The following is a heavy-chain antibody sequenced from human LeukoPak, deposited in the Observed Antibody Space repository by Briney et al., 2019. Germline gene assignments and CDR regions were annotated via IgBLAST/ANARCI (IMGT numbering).Heavy chain of an antibody. J-gene: IGHJ6*03. CDR2: TSSSGSTI. CDR3: ARDRGSYYYYMDV. Sequence: PGGSLRLSCAASGFTFSSYEMNWVRQAPGKGLEWVSYTSSSGSTIYYADSVKGRFTISRDNAKNSLYLQMNSLRAEDTAVYYCARDRGSYYYYMDVWGKGTTVTVSS. V-gene: IGHV3-48*03. CDR1: GFTFSSYE. D-gene: IGHD1-26*01.